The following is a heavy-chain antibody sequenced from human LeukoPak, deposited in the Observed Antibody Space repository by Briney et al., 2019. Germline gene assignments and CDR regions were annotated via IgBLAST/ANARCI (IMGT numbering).Heavy chain of an antibody. J-gene: IGHJ4*02. Sequence: GRSLRLSCAASGFTFGSYGMHWVRQAPGKGLEWVAVISYDGSNKYYADSVKGRFTISRDNSKNTLYLQMNSLRAEDTAVYYCAKGSKWIQLWSLFIDYWGQGTLVTVSS. CDR3: AKGSKWIQLWSLFIDY. CDR1: GFTFGSYG. CDR2: ISYDGSNK. V-gene: IGHV3-30*18. D-gene: IGHD5-18*01.